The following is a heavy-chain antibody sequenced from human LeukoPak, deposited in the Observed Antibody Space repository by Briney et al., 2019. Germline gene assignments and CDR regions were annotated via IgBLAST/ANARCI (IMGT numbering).Heavy chain of an antibody. CDR3: ARLGYSGYRVVGDYY. Sequence: SVKVSCKASGGTFSSYAISWVRQAPGQGLEWMGRIILILGIANYAQKFQGRVTITADKSTSTAYMELSSLRSEDTAVYYCARLGYSGYRVVGDYYWGQGTLVTVSS. CDR1: GGTFSSYA. J-gene: IGHJ4*02. D-gene: IGHD5-12*01. V-gene: IGHV1-69*04. CDR2: IILILGIA.